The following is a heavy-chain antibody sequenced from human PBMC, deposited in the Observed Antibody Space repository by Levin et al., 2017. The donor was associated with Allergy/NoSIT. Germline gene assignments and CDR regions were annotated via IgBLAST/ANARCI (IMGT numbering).Heavy chain of an antibody. CDR1: EFTFSGYS. J-gene: IGHJ4*02. D-gene: IGHD3-9*01. Sequence: PGGSLRLSCVGSEFTFSGYSMNWIRQAPGKGLEWVSFISSSTVTKYYADSVKGRFTVSRDNAKNSLYLQMNSLRDEDTAVYYCARDGFFDSAFDYWGQGTLVTVSS. V-gene: IGHV3-48*02. CDR2: ISSSTVTK. CDR3: ARDGFFDSAFDY.